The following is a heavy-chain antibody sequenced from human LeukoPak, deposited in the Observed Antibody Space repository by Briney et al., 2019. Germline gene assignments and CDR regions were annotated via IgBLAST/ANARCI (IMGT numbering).Heavy chain of an antibody. CDR3: AKDTAQGYAYGTIEQDY. CDR2: VSESGEIT. J-gene: IGHJ4*02. Sequence: GGSLRLSCAASGIAFSTYAMSWVRQAPGKGLEWVSVVSESGEITHYADSVKGRFTISRDNSKNTVYLQMNSLRAEDSAVYYCAKDTAQGYAYGTIEQDYWGQGTRVTVSS. D-gene: IGHD3-16*01. V-gene: IGHV3-23*01. CDR1: GIAFSTYA.